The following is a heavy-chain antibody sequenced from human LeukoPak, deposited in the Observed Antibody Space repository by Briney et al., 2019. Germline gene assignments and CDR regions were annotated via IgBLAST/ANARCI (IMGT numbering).Heavy chain of an antibody. V-gene: IGHV4-4*09. CDR3: ARGGYYYDSRGYSHPYFDY. Sequence: SETLSLTCTVSGDSISSYYWSWIRQRPGKGLEWIGYIYTSGSTNYNPSLQSRVTISVDTSKNQFSLKLSSLTAADTAVYYCARGGYYYDSRGYSHPYFDYWGQGTLVTVSS. CDR2: IYTSGST. CDR1: GDSISSYY. D-gene: IGHD3-22*01. J-gene: IGHJ4*02.